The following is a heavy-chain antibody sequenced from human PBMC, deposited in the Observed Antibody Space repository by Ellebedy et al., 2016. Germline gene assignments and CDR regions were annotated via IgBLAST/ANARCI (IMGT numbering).Heavy chain of an antibody. D-gene: IGHD2-2*01. CDR1: GFTFSSYG. CDR3: ARACSSTSCYVPYYYYGMDV. Sequence: GESLKISXAASGFTFSSYGMHWVRQAPGKGLEWVAVIWYDGSNKYYADSVKGRFTISRDNSKNTLYLQMNSLRAEDTAVYYCARACSSTSCYVPYYYYGMDVWGQGTTVTVSS. V-gene: IGHV3-33*01. J-gene: IGHJ6*02. CDR2: IWYDGSNK.